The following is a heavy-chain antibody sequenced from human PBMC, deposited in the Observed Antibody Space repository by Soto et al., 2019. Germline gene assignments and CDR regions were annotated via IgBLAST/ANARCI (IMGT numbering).Heavy chain of an antibody. D-gene: IGHD3-3*01. V-gene: IGHV1-46*01. J-gene: IGHJ6*02. CDR3: ARDGPPTTTGVGPSDTMAV. CDR2: INPSGGRI. Sequence: QMQLVQSGAEVKKPGASVKVSCKASGYTFTSYQMHWVRQAPGQGLEWMGIINPSGGRITYAPRFQGRVLMTRDTSTNTVYMELRSLRSEDTAVYYCARDGPPTTTGVGPSDTMAVWGQGTTVTVS. CDR1: GYTFTSYQ.